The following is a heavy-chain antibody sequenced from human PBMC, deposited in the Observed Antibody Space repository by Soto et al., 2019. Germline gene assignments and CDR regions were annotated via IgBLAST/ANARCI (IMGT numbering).Heavy chain of an antibody. Sequence: SETLSLTCTVSGGSIRSGGYYWSWVRQNPRRGLEWIGNIYYSGNTYYNPSLKSRLTISVDTSKNQFSLNLSSVTAADTAVYYCARDRLMATAGTARHYFGLDVWGQGTTVTV. V-gene: IGHV4-31*03. CDR1: GGSIRSGGYY. CDR2: IYYSGNT. J-gene: IGHJ6*02. D-gene: IGHD5-18*01. CDR3: ARDRLMATAGTARHYFGLDV.